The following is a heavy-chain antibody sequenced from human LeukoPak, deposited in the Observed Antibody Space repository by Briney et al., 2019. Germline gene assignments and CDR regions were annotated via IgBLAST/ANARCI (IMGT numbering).Heavy chain of an antibody. Sequence: GESLKISCKGSGYSFPNYWIGWVRQMPGKGLEWMGIIYPGDSHTRYSPSFQNQVTISVDKSISTAYLQWSSLKASDTAMYYCARGPYAYTSSATLGSYNWFDPWGQGSLVTVSS. V-gene: IGHV5-51*01. CDR1: GYSFPNYW. D-gene: IGHD2-2*02. CDR2: IYPGDSHT. J-gene: IGHJ5*02. CDR3: ARGPYAYTSSATLGSYNWFDP.